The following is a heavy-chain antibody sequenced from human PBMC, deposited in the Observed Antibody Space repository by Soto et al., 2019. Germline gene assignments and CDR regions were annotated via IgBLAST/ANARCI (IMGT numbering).Heavy chain of an antibody. CDR2: IYTYNGNT. Sequence: QVHLVQSGAEVKMPGASVKVSCRTSGYTFTDYGISWVRQAPGQGLEWMGRIYTYNGNTNYAQKFQGRLTMTTDTSTSTAHMELRSLTSDDTAVYYCAKAGGNSPFDSWGQGTLVTVSS. D-gene: IGHD2-21*02. CDR1: GYTFTDYG. CDR3: AKAGGNSPFDS. V-gene: IGHV1-18*01. J-gene: IGHJ4*02.